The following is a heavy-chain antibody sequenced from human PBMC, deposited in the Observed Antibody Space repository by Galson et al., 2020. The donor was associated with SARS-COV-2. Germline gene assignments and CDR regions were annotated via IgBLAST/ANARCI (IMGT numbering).Heavy chain of an antibody. Sequence: ASVKVSCKASGYTFTSYDINWVRQATGQGLEWMGWMNPNSGNTGYAQKFQGRVTMTRNTSISTAYMELSSLRSEETAVYYCARGGLSITIFFYYCYMDVWGKGTTVTVSS. J-gene: IGHJ6*03. D-gene: IGHD3-3*01. V-gene: IGHV1-8*01. CDR1: GYTFTSYD. CDR2: MNPNSGNT. CDR3: ARGGLSITIFFYYCYMDV.